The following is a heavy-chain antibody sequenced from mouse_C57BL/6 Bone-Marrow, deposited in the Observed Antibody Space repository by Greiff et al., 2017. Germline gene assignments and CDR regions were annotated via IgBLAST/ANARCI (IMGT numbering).Heavy chain of an antibody. D-gene: IGHD2-2*01. CDR2: IWTGGGT. V-gene: IGHV2-9-1*01. J-gene: IGHJ1*03. CDR3: ARIYYGYGDWYFDV. Sequence: QVQLKASGPGLVAPSQSLSITCTVSGFSLTSYAISWVRQPPGKGLEWLGVIWTGGGTNYNSAHKSRLSISKDNSKSQVFLKMNSLQTDDTARYYCARIYYGYGDWYFDVWGTGTTVTVSS. CDR1: GFSLTSYA.